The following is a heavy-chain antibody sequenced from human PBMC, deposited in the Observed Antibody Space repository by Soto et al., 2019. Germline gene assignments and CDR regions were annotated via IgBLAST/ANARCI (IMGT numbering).Heavy chain of an antibody. Sequence: PSETLSLTCSVSGGSISSGGYYWSWIRQHPGKGLEWIGYIYYSGSTYYNPSLESRVTIAVDLSENQFSLKLRSVTAADSALYFCARETWNTHGRHFRLEPWGQGTLVTVSS. CDR2: IYYSGST. CDR3: ARETWNTHGRHFRLEP. D-gene: IGHD1-1*01. V-gene: IGHV4-61*08. J-gene: IGHJ5*02. CDR1: GGSISSGGYY.